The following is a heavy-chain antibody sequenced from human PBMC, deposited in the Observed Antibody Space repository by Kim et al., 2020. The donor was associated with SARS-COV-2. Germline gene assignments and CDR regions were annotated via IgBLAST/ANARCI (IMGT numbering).Heavy chain of an antibody. V-gene: IGHV4-34*01. CDR2: RGDT. CDR3: ARGRAPED. J-gene: IGHJ4*02. Sequence: RGDTNYNPSLESRLTISIDLSKSQFSLKLNSVTAADTGVYYCARGRAPEDWGQGTLVAVSS.